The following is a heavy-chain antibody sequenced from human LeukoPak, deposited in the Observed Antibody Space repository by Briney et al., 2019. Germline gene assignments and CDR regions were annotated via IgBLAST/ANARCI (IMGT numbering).Heavy chain of an antibody. Sequence: GGSLRLSCAASGFTFSSYAMSWVRQAPGKGLEWVSAISGSGGSTYYADSVKGRFTISRDNSKNTLYLQMNSLRAEDTAVYYCARDRGVAAPPGLVSRWYYGMDVWGQGTTVTVSS. CDR1: GFTFSSYA. V-gene: IGHV3-23*01. CDR3: ARDRGVAAPPGLVSRWYYGMDV. CDR2: ISGSGGST. J-gene: IGHJ6*02. D-gene: IGHD2-15*01.